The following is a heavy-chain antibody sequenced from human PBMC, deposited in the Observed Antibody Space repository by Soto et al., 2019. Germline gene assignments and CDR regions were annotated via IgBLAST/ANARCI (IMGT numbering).Heavy chain of an antibody. V-gene: IGHV1-3*01. CDR1: GYTFTSYA. J-gene: IGHJ6*02. D-gene: IGHD2-2*01. CDR2: INAGNGNT. CDR3: AREGLVLVPTTVNSDYYYYAMDV. Sequence: ASVKVSCKASGYTFTSYAMHWVRQAPGQRLEWMGWINAGNGNTKYSQKFQGRVTITRDESTSTAYMELSSLRSDDTAVYYCAREGLVLVPTTVNSDYYYYAMDVWGQGTTVTVSS.